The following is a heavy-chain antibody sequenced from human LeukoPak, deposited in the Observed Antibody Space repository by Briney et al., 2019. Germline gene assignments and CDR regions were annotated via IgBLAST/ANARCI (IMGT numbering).Heavy chain of an antibody. CDR2: ISVRSNYI. D-gene: IGHD3-22*01. V-gene: IGHV3-21*01. CDR3: VRLRRNSDTSGFYYYYDF. J-gene: IGHJ4*02. CDR1: GYTFSSYS. Sequence: GGSLRLSCAASGYTFSSYSINWVRQAPGKGLEWVSSISVRSNYIYYADSVRGRFRISRDDARDSLYLQMNSLRAEDTAVYYCVRLRRNSDTSGFYYYYDFWGQGTLVTVSS.